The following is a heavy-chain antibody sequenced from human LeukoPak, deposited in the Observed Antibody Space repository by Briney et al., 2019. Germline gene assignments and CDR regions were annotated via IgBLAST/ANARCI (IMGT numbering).Heavy chain of an antibody. J-gene: IGHJ3*02. V-gene: IGHV3-64*01. CDR1: GFTFSNYA. CDR3: ARDSITVAVGAFDI. CDR2: ISSNGGST. Sequence: GGSLRLSCAASGFTFSNYATHWVRQAPGKGLEYVSAISSNGGSTYYANSLKGRFTISRDNSKNTLYLQMGSLRAEDMAVYYCARDSITVAVGAFDIWGQGTMVIVSS. D-gene: IGHD2-2*01.